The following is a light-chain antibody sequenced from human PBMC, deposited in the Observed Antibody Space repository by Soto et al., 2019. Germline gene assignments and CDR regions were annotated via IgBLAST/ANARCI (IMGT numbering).Light chain of an antibody. J-gene: IGKJ3*01. CDR2: KIS. V-gene: IGKV2-24*01. Sequence: EIVLTQTPLSSPVTLGQPASISCRSSQSLVHNDGNTYLSWLHQRPGQPPRPLIYKISTRFPGVPDRFTGRGAGTDFTLQISRVELEDVGIYYCMQSTQFPFAFGPGTRVDIK. CDR1: QSLVHNDGNTY. CDR3: MQSTQFPFA.